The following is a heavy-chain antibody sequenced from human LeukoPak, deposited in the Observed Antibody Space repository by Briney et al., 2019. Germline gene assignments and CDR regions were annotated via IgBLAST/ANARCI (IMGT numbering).Heavy chain of an antibody. Sequence: SETLSLTCTVSGGSISSSSYYWGWIRQPPGKGLEWIGSIYYSGSTYYNPSLKSRVTISVDTSKNQFSLKLSSVAAADTAVYYCARAWSKRVRANPFDPWGQGTLVTVSS. J-gene: IGHJ5*02. CDR1: GGSISSSSYY. D-gene: IGHD3-10*01. CDR3: ARAWSKRVRANPFDP. CDR2: IYYSGST. V-gene: IGHV4-39*01.